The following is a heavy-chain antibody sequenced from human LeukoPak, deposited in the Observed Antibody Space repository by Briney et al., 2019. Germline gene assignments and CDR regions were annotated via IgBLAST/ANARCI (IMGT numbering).Heavy chain of an antibody. D-gene: IGHD1-14*01. CDR3: ARRSGTTFFDH. V-gene: IGHV3-53*01. Sequence: GGSLRLSCTVSGFTVSSNSMSWVRQAPGKGLEWVSFIYSDNTHYSDSVKGRFTISRDNSKNTLYLQMNSLRAEDTAVYYCARRSGTTFFDHWGQGTVVTVSS. CDR2: IYSDNT. CDR1: GFTVSSNS. J-gene: IGHJ4*02.